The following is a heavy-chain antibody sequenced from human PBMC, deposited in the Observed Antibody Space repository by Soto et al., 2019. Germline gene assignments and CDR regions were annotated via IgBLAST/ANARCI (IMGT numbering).Heavy chain of an antibody. D-gene: IGHD3-3*01. Sequence: QVQLVESGGGVVQLGRSLRLSCAASGFTFSSYGMHWVRQAPGKGLEWVAVIWYDGSNKYYADSVKGRFTISRDNSKNTLYLQMNSLRAEDTAVYYCARDHHDFWSGYYPTGGYYGMDVW. CDR1: GFTFSSYG. J-gene: IGHJ6*01. V-gene: IGHV3-33*01. CDR2: IWYDGSNK. CDR3: ARDHHDFWSGYYPTGGYYGMDV.